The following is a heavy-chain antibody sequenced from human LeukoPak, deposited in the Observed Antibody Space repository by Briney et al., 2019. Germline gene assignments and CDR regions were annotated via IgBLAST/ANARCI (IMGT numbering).Heavy chain of an antibody. J-gene: IGHJ4*02. V-gene: IGHV1-69*05. Sequence: SVKVSCKASGGTFSSYAISWVRQAPGQGLEWMGGIIPIFGTANYAQKFQGRVTITTDESTSTAYMELSSLRSEDTAVYYCASAPYSNSRPIPLGYWGQGTLVTVSS. CDR3: ASAPYSNSRPIPLGY. CDR2: IIPIFGTA. D-gene: IGHD4-11*01. CDR1: GGTFSSYA.